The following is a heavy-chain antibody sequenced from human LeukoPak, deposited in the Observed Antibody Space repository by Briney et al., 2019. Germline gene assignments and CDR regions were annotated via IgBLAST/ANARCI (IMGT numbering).Heavy chain of an antibody. J-gene: IGHJ4*02. D-gene: IGHD3-22*01. V-gene: IGHV1-2*04. CDR2: INPNSGGT. Sequence: EASVKVSCKASGYTFTGYYMHWVRQAPGQGLEWMGWINPNSGGTNYAQKFQGWVTMTRDTSISTAYMELSRLRSDDTAVYYCARGPLVINTWDYFDYWGQGTLVTVSS. CDR3: ARGPLVINTWDYFDY. CDR1: GYTFTGYY.